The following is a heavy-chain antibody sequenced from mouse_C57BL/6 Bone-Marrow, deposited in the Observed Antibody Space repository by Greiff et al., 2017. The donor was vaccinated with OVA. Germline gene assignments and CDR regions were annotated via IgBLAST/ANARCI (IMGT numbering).Heavy chain of an antibody. CDR2: INPYNGDT. CDR1: GYSFTGYF. V-gene: IGHV1-20*01. CDR3: ARRGYYVQYAMDY. J-gene: IGHJ4*01. D-gene: IGHD2-3*01. Sequence: VQLQQSGPELVKPGDSVKISCKASGYSFTGYFMNWVMQSHGKSLEWIGRINPYNGDTFYNQKFKGKATLTVDKSSSTAHMELRSLTSEDSAVYYCARRGYYVQYAMDYWGQGTSVTVSS.